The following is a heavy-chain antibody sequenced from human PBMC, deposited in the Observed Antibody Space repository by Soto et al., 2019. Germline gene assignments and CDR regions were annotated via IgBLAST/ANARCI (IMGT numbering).Heavy chain of an antibody. CDR1: GFTFSSHW. CDR3: ARGVPNGSSSSCYFDF. V-gene: IGHV3-74*01. CDR2: ISGDGRTT. J-gene: IGHJ4*02. D-gene: IGHD2-2*01. Sequence: EVQLVESGGGLVQPGGSLRLSCAASGFTFSSHWLNWVRQGPGKGLVWVSRISGDGRTTSHADSVKGRFTISRDNAKNTLYLQMNRLRVEDTAVYYCARGVPNGSSSSCYFDFWGQGILVTVSS.